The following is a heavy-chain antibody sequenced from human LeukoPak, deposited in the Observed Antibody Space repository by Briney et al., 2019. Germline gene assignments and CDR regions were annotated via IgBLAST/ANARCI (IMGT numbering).Heavy chain of an antibody. Sequence: PGGSLRLSCAASGFTFSSYAMSWVRQAPGKGLEWVSGIRGSGTTTYYADSVKGRFTISRDNAKNSLYLQMNSLRAEDTAVYYCATRRDGYKHWGQGTLVTVSS. CDR3: ATRRDGYKH. CDR2: IRGSGTTT. V-gene: IGHV3-23*01. J-gene: IGHJ4*02. D-gene: IGHD5-24*01. CDR1: GFTFSSYA.